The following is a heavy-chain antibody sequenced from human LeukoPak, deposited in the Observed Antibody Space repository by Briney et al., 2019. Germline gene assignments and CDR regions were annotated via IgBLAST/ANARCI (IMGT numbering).Heavy chain of an antibody. D-gene: IGHD6-19*01. CDR3: ARVELLGSSGWPFDF. J-gene: IGHJ4*02. Sequence: KPSETLSLTCTVSGGSINNYYWSWIRQPPGKGLECIGYIYYSGSTNYNPSLKSRVTLSVDTSKNQFSLQLISVTAADTAVYYCARVELLGSSGWPFDFWGQGTLVTVSS. CDR2: IYYSGST. V-gene: IGHV4-59*01. CDR1: GGSINNYY.